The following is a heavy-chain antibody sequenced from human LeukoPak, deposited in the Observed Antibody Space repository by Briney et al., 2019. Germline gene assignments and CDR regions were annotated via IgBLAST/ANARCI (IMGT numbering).Heavy chain of an antibody. CDR3: ATSSQWLVYFDY. V-gene: IGHV1-24*01. D-gene: IGHD6-19*01. J-gene: IGHJ4*02. CDR1: GYTLTELS. CDR2: FDPEDGEI. Sequence: ASVKVSCKVSGYTLTELSMHWVRQAPGKGLEWMGGFDPEDGEIIYAQKFQGRVTMTEDTSTDTAYMELSSLRSEDTAVYYCATSSQWLVYFDYWGQGTLVTVSS.